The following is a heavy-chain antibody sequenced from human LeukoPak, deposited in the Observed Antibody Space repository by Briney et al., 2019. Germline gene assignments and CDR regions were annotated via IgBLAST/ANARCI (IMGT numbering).Heavy chain of an antibody. CDR2: IGAGGAAT. J-gene: IGHJ6*02. CDR3: GRPTKFWLIRGDGVDV. D-gene: IGHD3-10*01. CDR1: GFTFTTYA. Sequence: PGASLRLSCAASGFTFTTYAMTWVRQAPGKGLEWVSSIGAGGAATFYSDSVKGRYTISRDNSMNTLYLQMNSLRADDTAVYYCGRPTKFWLIRGDGVDVWGQGTTVTVSS. V-gene: IGHV3-23*01.